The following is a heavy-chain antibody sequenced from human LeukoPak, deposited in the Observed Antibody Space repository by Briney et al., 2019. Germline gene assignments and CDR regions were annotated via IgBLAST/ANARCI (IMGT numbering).Heavy chain of an antibody. V-gene: IGHV4-39*01. CDR1: GGAISSSSYY. CDR2: RYPSGST. Sequence: PSETLSLTCTVSGGAISSSSYYWGWIRQPPGNGLEWIGSRYPSGSTYYNPSLKSRVTISVDTSKNQFSLKLNSVTAADTAVYYCARHGRYLSWLDFFDYRGQGTLVTVS. D-gene: IGHD6-19*01. CDR3: ARHGRYLSWLDFFDY. J-gene: IGHJ4*02.